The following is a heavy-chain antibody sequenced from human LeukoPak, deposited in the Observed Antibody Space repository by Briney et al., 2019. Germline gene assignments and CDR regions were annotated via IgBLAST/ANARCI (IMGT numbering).Heavy chain of an antibody. CDR1: GFTFDDYA. J-gene: IGHJ4*02. D-gene: IGHD6-13*01. CDR2: ISWNSGSI. Sequence: GRSLRLSCAASGFTFDDYAMHWVRQAPGKGLEWVSGISWNSGSIGYADSVKGRFTISRDNAKNSLYLQMNSLRAEDTALYYCARARVYTSNWYGQTFDYWGQGILVTVSS. CDR3: ARARVYTSNWYGQTFDY. V-gene: IGHV3-9*01.